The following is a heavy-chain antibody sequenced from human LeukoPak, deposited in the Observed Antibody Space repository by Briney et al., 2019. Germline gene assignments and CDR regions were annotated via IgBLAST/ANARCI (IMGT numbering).Heavy chain of an antibody. D-gene: IGHD6-13*01. Sequence: GGSLRLSCSGSGFTFNNYVMSWVRQAPGKGLEWVSCVSGSGGRGATYYTDSVKGRFTISRDNAKNTMYLQMNSLSGEDTAIYYCAKDIAASGLPRIFDFWGQGTLVTVSS. CDR1: GFTFNNYV. CDR3: AKDIAASGLPRIFDF. CDR2: VSGSGGRGAT. J-gene: IGHJ4*02. V-gene: IGHV3-23*01.